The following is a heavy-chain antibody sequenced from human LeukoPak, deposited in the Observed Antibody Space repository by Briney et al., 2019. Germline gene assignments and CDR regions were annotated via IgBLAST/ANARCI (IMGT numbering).Heavy chain of an antibody. CDR1: GFTFSRYS. CDR3: ARDLGYCTNGVCHTRFDY. D-gene: IGHD2-8*01. Sequence: KPGGSLRLSCAASGFTFSRYSMNWIRQAPGKGLEWVSFISSSSTYIHYADAVKGRLTISRDNAKNSLYLQMNNLRAEDTAVYYCARDLGYCTNGVCHTRFDYWGQGTLVAVSS. J-gene: IGHJ4*02. CDR2: ISSSSTYI. V-gene: IGHV3-21*01.